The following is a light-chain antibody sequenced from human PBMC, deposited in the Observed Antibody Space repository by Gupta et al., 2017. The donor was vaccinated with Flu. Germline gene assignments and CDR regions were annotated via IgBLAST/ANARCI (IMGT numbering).Light chain of an antibody. V-gene: IGLV3-21*02. Sequence: NNIGSDTVHWYQQTPGPAPVVVLYNNNRRPSGIPERFSGSNAGTAATLTIRRLEAEDEADYYCPGGDTDYDHWVFGAGTKLTVL. CDR2: NNN. CDR1: NIGSDT. J-gene: IGLJ3*02. CDR3: PGGDTDYDHWV.